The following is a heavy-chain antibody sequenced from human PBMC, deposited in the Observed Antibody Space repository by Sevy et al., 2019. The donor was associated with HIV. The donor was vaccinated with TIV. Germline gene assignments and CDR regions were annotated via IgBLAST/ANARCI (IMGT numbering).Heavy chain of an antibody. CDR1: GYTFTTYD. J-gene: IGHJ6*02. CDR2: MNPNHGNK. D-gene: IGHD1-26*01. CDR3: ARGFDGWDTSPGGLDV. V-gene: IGHV1-8*01. Sequence: ASVKVSCRASGYTFTTYDINWVRQATGQGLEWMGWMNPNHGNKGYAQKFQDRLTLTRDTSISTAYLELSSLRSDDTALYFCARGFDGWDTSPGGLDVWGQGTTVTVSS.